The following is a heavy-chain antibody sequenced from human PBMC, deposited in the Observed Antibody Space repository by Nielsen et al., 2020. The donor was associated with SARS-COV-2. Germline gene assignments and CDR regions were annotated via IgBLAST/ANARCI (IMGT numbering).Heavy chain of an antibody. D-gene: IGHD3-22*01. J-gene: IGHJ3*02. CDR3: ARAPITMIVVVNAFDI. CDR1: GGSISSYY. V-gene: IGHV4-59*01. CDR2: IYYSGST. Sequence: ETLSLSCTVSGGSISSYYWSWIRQPPGKGLEWIGYIYYSGSTNYNPSLKSRVTISVDTSKNQFSLKLSSVTAADTAVYYCARAPITMIVVVNAFDIWGQGTMVTVSS.